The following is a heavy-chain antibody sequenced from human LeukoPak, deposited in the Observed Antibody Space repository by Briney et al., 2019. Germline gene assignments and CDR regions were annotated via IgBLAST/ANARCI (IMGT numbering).Heavy chain of an antibody. CDR3: ARATRPTNFDY. CDR1: GGSISSGSYY. V-gene: IGHV4-61*02. J-gene: IGHJ4*02. CDR2: IYTSGST. Sequence: SQTLSLTCTVSGGSISSGSYYWSWIRQPAGKGLEWIGRIYTSGSTNYNPSLESRVTISVDTSKNQFSLKLSSVTAADTAVYYCARATRPTNFDYWGQGTLVTVSS.